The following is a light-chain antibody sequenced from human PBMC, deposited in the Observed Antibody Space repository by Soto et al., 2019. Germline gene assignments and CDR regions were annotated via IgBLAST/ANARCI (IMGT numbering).Light chain of an antibody. J-gene: IGLJ1*01. CDR3: SSYEGSNNYV. CDR1: SSDAGGYNY. CDR2: EVS. V-gene: IGLV2-8*01. Sequence: QSVLTQPPSASGSPGQSVTICCTGTSSDAGGYNYVSWYQQHPGKAPKLVIYEVSKRPSGVPDRFSGSKSGNTASLTVSGLQAEDEADYYCSSYEGSNNYVFGTGTKVTVL.